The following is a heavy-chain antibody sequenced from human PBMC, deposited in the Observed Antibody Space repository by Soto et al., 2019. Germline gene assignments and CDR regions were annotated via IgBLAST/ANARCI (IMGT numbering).Heavy chain of an antibody. Sequence: PGGSLRLSCEASGFTFSRYGMHWVRQAPGVGLEWVAVISWDGLAQYYGDSVKGRFTISRDNSQSTLYLQMNSLRTEDTAIYYCAKETIQVGGPNYFDYWGQGVLVTVSS. V-gene: IGHV3-30*18. D-gene: IGHD1-1*01. CDR1: GFTFSRYG. J-gene: IGHJ4*02. CDR3: AKETIQVGGPNYFDY. CDR2: ISWDGLAQ.